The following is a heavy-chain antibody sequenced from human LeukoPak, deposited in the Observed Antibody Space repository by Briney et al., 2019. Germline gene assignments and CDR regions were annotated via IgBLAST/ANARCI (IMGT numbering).Heavy chain of an antibody. J-gene: IGHJ3*02. CDR1: GFTFSSYE. V-gene: IGHV3-48*03. CDR3: ARERTDYADAFDI. Sequence: PGRSLRLSCAASGFTFSSYEMNWVRQAPGKGLEWVSYISSSTSTIYSADSVKGRFTISRDNAKNSLYLQMNSLRAEDTAVYYCARERTDYADAFDIWGQGTMVTVSS. CDR2: ISSSTSTI. D-gene: IGHD4-17*01.